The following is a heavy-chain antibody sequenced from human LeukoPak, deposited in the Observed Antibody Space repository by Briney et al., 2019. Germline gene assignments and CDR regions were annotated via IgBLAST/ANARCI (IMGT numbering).Heavy chain of an antibody. V-gene: IGHV1-69*04. D-gene: IGHD5-24*01. CDR1: GGTFSSYA. CDR3: ARGPPEMATRIRGDYFDY. J-gene: IGHJ4*02. Sequence: SVKVSCKASGGTFSSYAISWVRQAPGQGLEWMGRIIPILGIANYALKFQGRVTITADKSTSTAYMELSSLRSEDTAVYYCARGPPEMATRIRGDYFDYWGQGTLVTVSS. CDR2: IIPILGIA.